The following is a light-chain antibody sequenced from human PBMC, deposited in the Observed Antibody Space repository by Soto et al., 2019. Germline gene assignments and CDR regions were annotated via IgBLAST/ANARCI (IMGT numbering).Light chain of an antibody. J-gene: IGLJ1*01. V-gene: IGLV2-18*02. Sequence: QSVLTQPPSVSGSPGQSVTISCTGTSSDVGSYNRVSWYQQSPGTAPKLMIYEVSNRPSGVPDRFSGSKSGNTASLTISGLQAEDEADYYCSSYTSSSTYVFGTGTQLTVL. CDR1: SSDVGSYNR. CDR2: EVS. CDR3: SSYTSSSTYV.